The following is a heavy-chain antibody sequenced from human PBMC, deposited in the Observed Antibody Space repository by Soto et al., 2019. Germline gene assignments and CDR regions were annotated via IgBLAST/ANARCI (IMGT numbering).Heavy chain of an antibody. CDR3: ARGGTPIDY. Sequence: ASVKVSCKTSGYTFTNFGLSWVRQAPGQGLEWMGWISAYNGNTNYAQNFQGRVTMTTDTSTSTAYMELRSLRSDDTAVYYCARGGTPIDYCGQGTLVTVSS. CDR1: GYTFTNFG. V-gene: IGHV1-18*01. J-gene: IGHJ4*02. D-gene: IGHD3-16*01. CDR2: ISAYNGNT.